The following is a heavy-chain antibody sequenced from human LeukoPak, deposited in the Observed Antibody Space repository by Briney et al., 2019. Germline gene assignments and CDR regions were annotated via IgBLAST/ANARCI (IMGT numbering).Heavy chain of an antibody. CDR2: IYYSGST. CDR3: ARVFPRVGATYYSDL. J-gene: IGHJ2*01. V-gene: IGHV4-59*01. Sequence: SETLSLTCTVSGGSISGYYWSWIRQPPGKGLEWIGYIYYSGSTNYNPSLKSRVTISVDTSKNQFSLKLSSVTAADTAVYYCARVFPRVGATYYSDLWSRGTLVTVSS. CDR1: GGSISGYY. D-gene: IGHD1-26*01.